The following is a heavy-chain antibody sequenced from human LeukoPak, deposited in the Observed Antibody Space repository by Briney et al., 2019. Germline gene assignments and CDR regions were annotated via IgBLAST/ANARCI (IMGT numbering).Heavy chain of an antibody. Sequence: PSETLSLTCTVSGGSISSGGYYWSWIRQPPGKGLEWIGYIYHSGSTYYNPSLKSRVTISVDTSKSQFSLKLTSVTAADTAVYYCARRRYTSGYLDYWGQGTLVTVSS. J-gene: IGHJ4*02. CDR1: GGSISSGGYY. CDR3: ARRRYTSGYLDY. V-gene: IGHV4-30-2*01. CDR2: IYHSGST. D-gene: IGHD3-22*01.